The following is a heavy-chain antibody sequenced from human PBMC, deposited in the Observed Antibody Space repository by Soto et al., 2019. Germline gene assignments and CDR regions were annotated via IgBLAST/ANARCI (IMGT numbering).Heavy chain of an antibody. V-gene: IGHV3-30*18. D-gene: IGHD3-22*01. CDR3: AKVKASYDSSGPEYDY. Sequence: GGSLRLSCAASGFTFSSYGMHWVRQAPGKGLEWVAVISYDGSNKYYADSVKGRFTISRDNSKNTLYLQMNSLRAEDTAVYYCAKVKASYDSSGPEYDYWGQGTLVTVYS. CDR1: GFTFSSYG. CDR2: ISYDGSNK. J-gene: IGHJ4*02.